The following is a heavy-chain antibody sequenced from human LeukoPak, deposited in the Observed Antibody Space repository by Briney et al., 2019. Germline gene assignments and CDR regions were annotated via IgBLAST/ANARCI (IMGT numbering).Heavy chain of an antibody. V-gene: IGHV3-66*02. CDR2: IYSGGST. CDR3: ARDLGDAFDI. D-gene: IGHD7-27*01. CDR1: GFTVSSNY. Sequence: PGGSLRLSYAASGFTVSSNYMSWVRQAPGKGLEWVSVIYSGGSTYYADSVKGRFTISRDSSKNTLYLQMNSLRAEDTAVYYCARDLGDAFDIWGQGTMVTVSS. J-gene: IGHJ3*02.